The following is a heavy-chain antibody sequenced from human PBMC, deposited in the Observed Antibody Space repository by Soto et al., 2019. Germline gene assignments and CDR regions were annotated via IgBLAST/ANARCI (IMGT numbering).Heavy chain of an antibody. J-gene: IGHJ5*02. V-gene: IGHV4-4*02. CDR1: SGSISSSNW. D-gene: IGHD4-4*01. CDR2: IYHSGST. Sequence: LRRPLSLTCAVSSGSISSSNWWSWVRQPPGKGLEWIGEIYHSGSTNYNPSLKSRVTISVDKSKNQFSLKLSSVTAADTAVYYCARAYSNYEYWFDPWGQGTLVTVSS. CDR3: ARAYSNYEYWFDP.